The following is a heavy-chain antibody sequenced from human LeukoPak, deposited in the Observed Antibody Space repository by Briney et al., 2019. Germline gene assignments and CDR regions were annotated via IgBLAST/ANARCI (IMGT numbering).Heavy chain of an antibody. CDR2: IGTRSDYI. D-gene: IGHD3-10*01. V-gene: IGHV3-21*04. Sequence: GGSLRLSCAASGFTFSPYTMSWVRQAPGKGLEWVSSIGTRSDYIYYADSVKGRFTISRDNSKNTMYLQMNSLRAEDTALYYCARDRSGSYPNWFDPWGQGTLVTVSS. CDR3: ARDRSGSYPNWFDP. CDR1: GFTFSPYT. J-gene: IGHJ5*02.